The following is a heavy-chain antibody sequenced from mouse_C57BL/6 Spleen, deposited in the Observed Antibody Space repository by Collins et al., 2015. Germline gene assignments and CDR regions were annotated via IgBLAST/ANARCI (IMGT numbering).Heavy chain of an antibody. Sequence: QIQLVQSGPELKKPGETVKISCKASGYTFTNYAMNWVKQAPGKGLEWMGWINTNTGEPTYADDFKGRFAFXLETSASTAYLQINILKNDDTATYFCARREGYYRFDRDYWGQGTTLTVSS. V-gene: IGHV9-3-1*01. CDR2: INTNTGEP. D-gene: IGHD2-14*01. J-gene: IGHJ2*01. CDR3: ARREGYYRFDRDY. CDR1: GYTFTNYA.